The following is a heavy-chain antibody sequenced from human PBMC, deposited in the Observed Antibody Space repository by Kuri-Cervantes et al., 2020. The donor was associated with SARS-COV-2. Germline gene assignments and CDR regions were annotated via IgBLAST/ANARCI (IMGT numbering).Heavy chain of an antibody. CDR1: GFTFSSYA. CDR2: ISGSGGST. J-gene: IGHJ6*03. Sequence: TGAAPGFTFSSYAMSWVRQAPGKGLEWVSAISGSGGSTYYADSVKGRFTISKESGENSLYLHMNSLRGDDTAVYYCARFAGEGPIYYYHMDDWGKGTTVTVSS. CDR3: ARFAGEGPIYYYHMDD. V-gene: IGHV3-23*01. D-gene: IGHD3-10*01.